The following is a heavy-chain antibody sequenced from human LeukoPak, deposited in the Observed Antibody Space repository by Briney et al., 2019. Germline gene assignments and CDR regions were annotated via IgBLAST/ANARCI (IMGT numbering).Heavy chain of an antibody. Sequence: SETLSLTCTVSGGSVSSDIYYWTWIRQPPGKGLEWIGYFYYNGNTNYNPSLKSQVTISVDTSKNQFSLKLSSVTAADTAVYYCASALSTHYFDYWGQGTLVTVSS. V-gene: IGHV4-61*01. CDR1: GGSVSSDIYY. CDR2: FYYNGNT. J-gene: IGHJ4*02. CDR3: ASALSTHYFDY.